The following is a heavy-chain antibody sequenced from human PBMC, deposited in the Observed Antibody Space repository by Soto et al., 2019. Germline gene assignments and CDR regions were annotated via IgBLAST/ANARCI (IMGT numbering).Heavy chain of an antibody. J-gene: IGHJ4*02. CDR3: VSQRTSVLTQAYFDY. V-gene: IGHV4-39*01. D-gene: IGHD2-8*01. CDR1: GGSVSNSNYY. Sequence: PEETLSLTCTVSGGSVSNSNYYWGWIRQSPGKGLEWIGSVYYRGRSYSKSSVKSRVTISVDTSKNQFSLNLNSVTASDTAVYFCVSQRTSVLTQAYFDYWGPGALVTVSS. CDR2: VYYRGRS.